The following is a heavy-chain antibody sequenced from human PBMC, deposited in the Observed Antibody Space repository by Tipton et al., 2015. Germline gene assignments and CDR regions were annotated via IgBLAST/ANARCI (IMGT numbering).Heavy chain of an antibody. CDR3: VKDETTLIGGTCDS. CDR2: IKNDGSDE. Sequence: SLRLSCAASGFSVSNSWMSWVRQAPGKGLEWVASIKNDGSDEFYLDSVKGRFTLSRDNTNNSLYLQMNSLRAADTAVYYCVKDETTLIGGTCDSWGQGTQVTVSS. D-gene: IGHD1-14*01. CDR1: GFSVSNSW. J-gene: IGHJ4*02. V-gene: IGHV3-7*03.